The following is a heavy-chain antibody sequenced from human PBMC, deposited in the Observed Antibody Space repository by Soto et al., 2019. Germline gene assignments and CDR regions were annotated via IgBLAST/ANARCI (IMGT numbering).Heavy chain of an antibody. Sequence: PSETLSLTCAVSDYSISSGYYWGWIRQPPGKGLEWIGSIYHSGSTYYNPSLKSRVTISVDTSKNQFSLKLSSVTAADTAVYYCARAAGGGYCSGGSCYSRAFDIWGQGTMVTVSS. D-gene: IGHD2-15*01. J-gene: IGHJ3*02. CDR1: DYSISSGYY. CDR2: IYHSGST. V-gene: IGHV4-38-2*01. CDR3: ARAAGGGYCSGGSCYSRAFDI.